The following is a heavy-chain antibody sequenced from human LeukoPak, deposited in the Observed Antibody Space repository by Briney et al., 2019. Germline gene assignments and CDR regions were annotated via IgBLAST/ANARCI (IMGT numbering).Heavy chain of an antibody. CDR1: GGSISSGGYS. D-gene: IGHD6-19*01. CDR2: IYHSGST. CDR3: ARGIAVAGYGLGY. V-gene: IGHV4-30-2*01. J-gene: IGHJ4*02. Sequence: SETLSLTCAVSGGSISSGGYSWSWLRQPPGKGLEWIGYIYHSGSTYYNPSLKSRVTISVDRSKNQFSLKLSSVTAADTAVYYCARGIAVAGYGLGYWGQGTLVTVSS.